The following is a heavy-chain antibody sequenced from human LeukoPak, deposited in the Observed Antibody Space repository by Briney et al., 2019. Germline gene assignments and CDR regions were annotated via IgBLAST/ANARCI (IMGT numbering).Heavy chain of an antibody. CDR3: ARDDYGDNPLDY. Sequence: GGSLRLSCAASGFTFSDYYMSWIRQAPGKGLEWVSYISSSSSYTNYADSVEGRFTISRDNAKNSLYLQMNSLRAEDTAVYYCARDDYGDNPLDYWGQGTLVTVSS. CDR1: GFTFSDYY. J-gene: IGHJ4*02. V-gene: IGHV3-11*06. CDR2: ISSSSSYT. D-gene: IGHD4-17*01.